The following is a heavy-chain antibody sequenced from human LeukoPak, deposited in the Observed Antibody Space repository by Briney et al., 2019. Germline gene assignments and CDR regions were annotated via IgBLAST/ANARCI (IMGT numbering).Heavy chain of an antibody. CDR2: INHSGST. V-gene: IGHV4-34*01. J-gene: IGHJ4*02. Sequence: PSETLSLTCAVYGGSFSGYYWSWIRQPPGKGLEWIGEINHSGSTNYNPSLKSRVTISVDTSKNQFSLKLSSVTAADTAVYYCASPSLDSGSYSLWYWGQGTLVTVSS. CDR3: ASPSLDSGSYSLWY. D-gene: IGHD1-26*01. CDR1: GGSFSGYY.